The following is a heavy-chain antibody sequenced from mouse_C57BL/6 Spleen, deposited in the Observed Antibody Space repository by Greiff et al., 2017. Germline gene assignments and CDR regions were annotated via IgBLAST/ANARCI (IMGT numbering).Heavy chain of an antibody. CDR3: ARSSNPICYMDY. V-gene: IGHV1-55*01. J-gene: IGHJ4*01. D-gene: IGHD2-5*01. Sequence: QVQLQQPGAELVKPGASVKMSCKASGYTFTSYWITWVKQRPGQGLEWIGDIYPGSGSTNYNEKFKSKATLTVDTSSSTAYMQLSSLTSEDAAVYYCARSSNPICYMDYWGQGTSVTVSS. CDR2: IYPGSGST. CDR1: GYTFTSYW.